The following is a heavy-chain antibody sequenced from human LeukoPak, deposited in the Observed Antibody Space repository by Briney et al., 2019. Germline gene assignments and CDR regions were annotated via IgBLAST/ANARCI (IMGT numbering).Heavy chain of an antibody. D-gene: IGHD4-17*01. V-gene: IGHV4-59*12. CDR1: GGSISSYY. CDR3: ARDSRLREGGMDV. J-gene: IGHJ6*02. Sequence: SETLSLTCTVSGGSISSYYWSWIRQPPGKGLEWIGYIYYSGSTNYNPSLKGRVTISVDKSKNQFSLKLSSVTAADTAVYYCARDSRLREGGMDVWGQGTTVTVSS. CDR2: IYYSGST.